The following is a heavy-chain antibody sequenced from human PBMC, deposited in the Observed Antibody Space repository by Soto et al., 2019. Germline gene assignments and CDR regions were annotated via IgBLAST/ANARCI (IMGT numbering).Heavy chain of an antibody. CDR3: AKQNYYGSGSTPRDV. CDR1: GFSFSSYA. Sequence: QPXGSLRLFFAASGFSFSSYAVSWVRQAPGKGLEWVSAISGSGGSTYYADSVKGRFTISRDNSKNTLYLQMNSLRAEDTAVYHCAKQNYYGSGSTPRDVWGQRTTVTVSS. CDR2: ISGSGGST. D-gene: IGHD3-10*01. J-gene: IGHJ6*02. V-gene: IGHV3-23*01.